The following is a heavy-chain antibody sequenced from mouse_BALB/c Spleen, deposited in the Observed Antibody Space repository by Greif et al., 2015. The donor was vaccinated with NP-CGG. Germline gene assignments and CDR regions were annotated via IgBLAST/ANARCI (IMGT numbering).Heavy chain of an antibody. CDR2: IYPGNSDT. D-gene: IGHD5-5*01. J-gene: IGHJ4*01. CDR1: GYSFTSYW. CDR3: LPETRPMDY. Sequence: EVQLQQSGTVLARPGASVKMSCKASGYSFTSYWMHWVKQRPGQGLEWIGAIYPGNSDTSYNQKFKGKAKLTAVTSASIAYMKPSSLPKEDSAFYYCLPETRPMDYWGQGPLVTVSS. V-gene: IGHV1-5*01.